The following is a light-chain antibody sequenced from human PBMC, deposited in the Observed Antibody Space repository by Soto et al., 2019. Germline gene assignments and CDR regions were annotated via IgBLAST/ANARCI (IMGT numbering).Light chain of an antibody. Sequence: QSVLTQPPSASGTPGQRVTISCSGSSSNIGSNTVNWYQQLPGTAPKLLIYSNNQRPSGVPDRFSGSKSGTSASLAISGLQSEDEADYYCQSYDSSLSDSVFGGGTKVTVL. J-gene: IGLJ2*01. CDR2: SNN. CDR3: QSYDSSLSDSV. CDR1: SSNIGSNT. V-gene: IGLV1-44*01.